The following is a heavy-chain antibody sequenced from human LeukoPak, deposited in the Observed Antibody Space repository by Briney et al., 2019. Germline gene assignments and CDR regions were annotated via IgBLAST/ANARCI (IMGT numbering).Heavy chain of an antibody. CDR2: INPNSGGT. V-gene: IGHV1-2*02. CDR1: GYTFTGYY. D-gene: IGHD3-3*01. Sequence: ASVKVSCKASGYTFTGYYMHWVRQAPGQGLEWKGWINPNSGGTNYAQKFQGRVTMTRDTSISTAYMELSRLRSDDTAVYYCARSPITIFGVVSDYWGQGTLVTVSS. CDR3: ARSPITIFGVVSDY. J-gene: IGHJ4*02.